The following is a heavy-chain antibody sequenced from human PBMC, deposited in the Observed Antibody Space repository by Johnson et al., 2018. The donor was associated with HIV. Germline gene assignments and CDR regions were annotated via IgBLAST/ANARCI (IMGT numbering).Heavy chain of an antibody. V-gene: IGHV3-30*02. J-gene: IGHJ3*02. CDR2: IRYDGSYK. CDR1: GFTFSSYG. Sequence: VQLVESGGGVVQPGGSLRLSCAASGFTFSSYGMHWVRQAPGNGLEWVAFIRYDGSYKYYADSVKGRFTISRDNSKNTLYLQMHSLRADATAGYYCAKLTIFGVVPPNEGDAFDIWGQGTMVTVSS. D-gene: IGHD3-3*01. CDR3: AKLTIFGVVPPNEGDAFDI.